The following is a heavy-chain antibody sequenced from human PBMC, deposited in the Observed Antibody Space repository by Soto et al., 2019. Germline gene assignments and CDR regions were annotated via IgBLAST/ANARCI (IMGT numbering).Heavy chain of an antibody. Sequence: QVQLQESGPGLVKPSGTLSLTCAVSSGSVSSSNWWSWVRQPPGKGLEWIGEIYHSGSTNYNPSLKSPVALSVDKSENHYTLMLSSVTAPGTSVYYCASLYSGYVPDLSWFDPWGQGTLVTVSS. CDR3: ASLYSGYVPDLSWFDP. J-gene: IGHJ5*02. CDR2: IYHSGST. D-gene: IGHD5-12*01. V-gene: IGHV4-4*02. CDR1: SGSVSSSNW.